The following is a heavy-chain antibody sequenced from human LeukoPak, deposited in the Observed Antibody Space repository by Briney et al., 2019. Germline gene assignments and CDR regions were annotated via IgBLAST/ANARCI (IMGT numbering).Heavy chain of an antibody. CDR3: ARDRAVHYGSASPFDY. CDR1: GYTFTTYG. CDR2: ISAYNGNT. Sequence: GASVKVSCKASGYTFTTYGISWVRQAPGQGLEWMGWISAYNGNTNYAQKFQGRVTMTTDTSTSTAYMELRGLTSDDTAVYHCARDRAVHYGSASPFDYWGQGTLVTVSS. V-gene: IGHV1-18*01. J-gene: IGHJ4*02. D-gene: IGHD3-10*01.